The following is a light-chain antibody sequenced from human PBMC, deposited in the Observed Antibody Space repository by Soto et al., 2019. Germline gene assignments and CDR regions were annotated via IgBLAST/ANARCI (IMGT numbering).Light chain of an antibody. V-gene: IGLV2-8*01. CDR1: SSDVGGYNY. J-gene: IGLJ1*01. Sequence: QSVLTQPPSASGSPGQSVAISCTGTSSDVGGYNYVSWYQQHPGKAPKLMIYEVNKRPSGVPDRCSGSKSGNTASLTVSGLQAEDEADYYCSSYAGSSNVFGTGTKLNVL. CDR3: SSYAGSSNV. CDR2: EVN.